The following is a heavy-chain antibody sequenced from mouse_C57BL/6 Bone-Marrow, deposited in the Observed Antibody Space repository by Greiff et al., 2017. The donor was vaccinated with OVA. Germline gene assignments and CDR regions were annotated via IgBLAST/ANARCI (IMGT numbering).Heavy chain of an antibody. V-gene: IGHV3-1*01. Sequence: EVQGVESGPGMVKPSQSLSLTCTVTGYSITSGYDWHWLRHFPGNRLEWMGYISYSGSTNYNPSLKSRISITHDTSKNHFFLKLNSVTTEDTATYYCASPFFAYWGQGTTLTVSS. CDR2: ISYSGST. CDR3: ASPFFAY. J-gene: IGHJ2*01. CDR1: GYSITSGYD.